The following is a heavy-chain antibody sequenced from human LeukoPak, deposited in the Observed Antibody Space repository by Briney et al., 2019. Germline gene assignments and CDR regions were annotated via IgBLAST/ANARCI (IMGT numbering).Heavy chain of an antibody. CDR3: AKVDTVTTGASYNVDY. CDR1: GFTFSGYS. Sequence: GGSLRLSCAASGFTFSGYSMNWVRQAPGKGLEWVSYISSSSSTIYYADSVKGRFTISRDNSKNTLYLQMNSLRAEDTAVYYCAKVDTVTTGASYNVDYWGQGTLVTVSS. CDR2: ISSSSSTI. V-gene: IGHV3-48*01. J-gene: IGHJ4*02. D-gene: IGHD4-17*01.